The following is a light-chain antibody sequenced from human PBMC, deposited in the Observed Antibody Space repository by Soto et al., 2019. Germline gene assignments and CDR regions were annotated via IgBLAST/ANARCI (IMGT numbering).Light chain of an antibody. CDR3: QQRYSTPQT. Sequence: DIQMTQSPSSLSASGGDRVTITCRARQSISSYLNWYQQKPGKAPKLLIYAASSLQSGVPSRFSGSGSGTDFTLNISSLQPEDCATYYCQQRYSTPQTVEQGNQVAIK. V-gene: IGKV1-39*01. J-gene: IGKJ1*01. CDR2: AAS. CDR1: QSISSY.